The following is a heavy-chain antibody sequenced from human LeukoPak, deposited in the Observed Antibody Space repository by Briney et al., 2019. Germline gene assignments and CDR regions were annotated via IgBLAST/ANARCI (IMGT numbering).Heavy chain of an antibody. D-gene: IGHD1-26*01. CDR3: ARRRDSGSLQHFDY. CDR2: ISSSSSYI. V-gene: IGHV3-21*04. J-gene: IGHJ4*02. Sequence: GGSLRLSCVDSGFTFSTYSMNWVRQAPGKGLEWVSSISSSSSYIYYGDSVKGRFTISRDNAKNSLYLQMNSLRAEDTAVYYCARRRDSGSLQHFDYWGQGTLVTVSS. CDR1: GFTFSTYS.